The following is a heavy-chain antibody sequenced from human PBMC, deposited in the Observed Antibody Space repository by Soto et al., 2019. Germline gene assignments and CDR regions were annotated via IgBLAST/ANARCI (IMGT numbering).Heavy chain of an antibody. J-gene: IGHJ4*02. CDR3: SKSGDGY. D-gene: IGHD3-10*01. CDR2: ITSDGFNT. CDR1: RFTFSSYA. Sequence: EVQLLTSGGGLVQPGGSLRLSCAASRFTFSSYAMTWVRQAPGKGLEWVSSITSDGFNTYYADSVKGRFTISRDNSKNTVYLQINSLRAEDTAVYYCSKSGDGYWGQGTLVTVSS. V-gene: IGHV3-23*01.